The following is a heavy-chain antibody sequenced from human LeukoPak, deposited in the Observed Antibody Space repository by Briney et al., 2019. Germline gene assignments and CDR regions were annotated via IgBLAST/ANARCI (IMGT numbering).Heavy chain of an antibody. CDR1: GFTFTSSA. CDR2: IVVGSDNT. D-gene: IGHD3-3*01. V-gene: IGHV1-58*02. J-gene: IGHJ4*02. Sequence: GTSVKVSCKASGFTFTSSAMQWVRQARGQRLEWIGWIVVGSDNTNYAQKFQERVTITRDMSTSTAYMELSSLRSDDTAVYYCATGTIFGVVTLDYWGQGTLVTVSS. CDR3: ATGTIFGVVTLDY.